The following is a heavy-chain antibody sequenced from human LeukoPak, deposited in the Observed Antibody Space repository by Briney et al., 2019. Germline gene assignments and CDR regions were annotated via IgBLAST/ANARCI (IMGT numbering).Heavy chain of an antibody. CDR2: IYSEDST. Sequence: GWSLRLSCAVSGFTLTYCYMAWLRQAPGKGLEWVSVIYSEDSTYYPDSLEGRFTISRDSSQNTLYLQMNSLRAEDTAVHYCASLSPLCYDGGGSPYWGQGTLVTVSS. J-gene: IGHJ4*02. V-gene: IGHV3-53*01. CDR3: ASLSPLCYDGGGSPY. D-gene: IGHD2-15*01. CDR1: GFTLTYCY.